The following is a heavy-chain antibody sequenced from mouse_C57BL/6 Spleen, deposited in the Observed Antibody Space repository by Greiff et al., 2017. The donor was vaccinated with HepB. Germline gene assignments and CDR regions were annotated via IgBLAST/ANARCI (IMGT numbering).Heavy chain of an antibody. Sequence: VQLQQPGAELVRPGSSVKLSCKASGYTFTSYWMDWVKQRPGQGLEWIGNIYPSDSETHYNQKFKDKATLTVDKSSSTAYMQLSSLTSEDSAVYYCARSTMVTVDYWGQGTTLTVSS. J-gene: IGHJ2*01. CDR2: IYPSDSET. CDR3: ARSTMVTVDY. D-gene: IGHD2-2*01. V-gene: IGHV1-61*01. CDR1: GYTFTSYW.